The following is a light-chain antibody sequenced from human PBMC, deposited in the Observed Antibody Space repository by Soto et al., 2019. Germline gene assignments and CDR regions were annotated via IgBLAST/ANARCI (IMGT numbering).Light chain of an antibody. J-gene: IGKJ4*01. CDR3: QQYNNWPPLT. CDR1: QSVSSK. V-gene: IGKV3-15*01. Sequence: EMVMTQSPATLSVSPGERATLSCRASQSVSSKLAWYQQQPGQAPRLLIYGASTRATGIPARFWGSGSGTEFTLTISSLQSEDFAVYYCQQYNNWPPLTFGGGTRVEIK. CDR2: GAS.